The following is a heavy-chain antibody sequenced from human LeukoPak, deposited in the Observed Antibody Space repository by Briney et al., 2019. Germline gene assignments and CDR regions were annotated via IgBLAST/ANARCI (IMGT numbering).Heavy chain of an antibody. Sequence: GGSLRLSCAASGFTFSTYRMNWVGQAPGKGVDLFSYSCICSRTIFYADSVKGRFTLSRDNAKNSLYLQMNSLRAEDTGAYYCARLAHDAFDIWGQGTLVTVSS. J-gene: IGHJ3*02. CDR2: SCICSRTI. CDR3: ARLAHDAFDI. D-gene: IGHD2-15*01. CDR1: GFTFSTYR. V-gene: IGHV3-48*01.